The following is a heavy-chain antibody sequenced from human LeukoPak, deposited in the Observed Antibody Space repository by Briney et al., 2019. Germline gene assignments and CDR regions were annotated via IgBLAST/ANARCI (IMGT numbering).Heavy chain of an antibody. Sequence: GGSLRLSCAASGFTFSEYDMHWVRQATGKGLEWVSAIGTAGDTYYTGSVKGRFTISRENAKNSLYLQMNSLRAGDTAVYYCARVAKERVGGVYYFDYWGQGTLVTASS. CDR1: GFTFSEYD. CDR2: IGTAGDT. D-gene: IGHD1-1*01. CDR3: ARVAKERVGGVYYFDY. V-gene: IGHV3-13*01. J-gene: IGHJ4*02.